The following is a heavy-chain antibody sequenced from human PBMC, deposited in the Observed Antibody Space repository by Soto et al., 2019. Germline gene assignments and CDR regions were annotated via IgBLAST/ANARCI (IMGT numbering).Heavy chain of an antibody. CDR3: ARDLDAFDT. CDR1: GVTVTSNY. Sequence: PRLSCAGYGVTVTSNYMNWVRQAPGKGLEWVSVIYSGENAYYADSVAGRFTISRDNSKNTLYLQMNSLRVEDTAVYYCARDLDAFDTWGQGTTVSVS. V-gene: IGHV3-53*01. J-gene: IGHJ3*02. CDR2: IYSGENA.